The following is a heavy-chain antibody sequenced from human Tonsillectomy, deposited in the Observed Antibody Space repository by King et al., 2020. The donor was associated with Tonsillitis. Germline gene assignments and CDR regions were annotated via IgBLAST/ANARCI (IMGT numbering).Heavy chain of an antibody. CDR2: SYHSWSN. Sequence: VQLQESGPGLVKPSETLSLTCAVSGYSISNGYYWGWIRQPPGRGLEGIGSSYHSWSNYYNPSLKSQVSISVDRYENQFSLKLSSLTAADTAVYYCARNVLLWFGDEFWGQGTLVTVSS. CDR3: ARNVLLWFGDEF. J-gene: IGHJ4*02. V-gene: IGHV4-38-2*01. CDR1: GYSISNGYY. D-gene: IGHD3-10*01.